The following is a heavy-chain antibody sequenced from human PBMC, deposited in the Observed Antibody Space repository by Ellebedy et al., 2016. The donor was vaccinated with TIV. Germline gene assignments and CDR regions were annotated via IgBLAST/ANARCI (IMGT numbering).Heavy chain of an antibody. J-gene: IGHJ4*02. CDR2: IYSDGSGK. D-gene: IGHD6-6*01. CDR1: GMTFRSYG. Sequence: GESLKISCAVSGMTFRSYGMHWVRQAPGKGLEWVSIIYSDGSGKYYADSVKGRFTISRDNSKSTLYLQLNSLRAEDTAIYYCASETPHASSSIFWGQGTLVTVSS. V-gene: IGHV3-33*01. CDR3: ASETPHASSSIF.